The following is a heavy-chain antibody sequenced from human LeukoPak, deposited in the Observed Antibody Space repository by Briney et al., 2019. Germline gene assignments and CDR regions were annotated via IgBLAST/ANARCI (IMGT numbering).Heavy chain of an antibody. CDR2: IYYSGST. D-gene: IGHD2-15*01. V-gene: IGHV4-59*12. Sequence: PSETLSLTCTVSGGSISSYYWSWIRQPPGKGLEWIGYIYYSGSTNYNPSLKSRVTISVDTSKNQFSLKLSSVTAADTAVYYCARGNIVVVVAKRNYGMDVWGQGTTVTVSS. J-gene: IGHJ6*02. CDR1: GGSISSYY. CDR3: ARGNIVVVVAKRNYGMDV.